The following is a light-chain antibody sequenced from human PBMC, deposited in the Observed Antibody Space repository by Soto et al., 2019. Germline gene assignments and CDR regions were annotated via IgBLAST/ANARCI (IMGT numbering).Light chain of an antibody. CDR2: DAS. Sequence: EIVLTQSPVTLSLSPGERATLSCRASQSIGNYLAWYQQQAGRAPMLVIYDASKRATGIPARFRGSWSGTDFSLTISSLETEVFAVYYCQQRSDSPPLTFGGGTKVEIK. CDR1: QSIGNY. J-gene: IGKJ4*01. V-gene: IGKV3-11*01. CDR3: QQRSDSPPLT.